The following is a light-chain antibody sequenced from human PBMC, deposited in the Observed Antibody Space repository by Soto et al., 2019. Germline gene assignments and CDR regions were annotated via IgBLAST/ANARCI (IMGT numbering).Light chain of an antibody. J-gene: IGKJ5*01. CDR2: DAS. CDR3: QQRSNWPPIT. CDR1: QSVSSD. V-gene: IGKV3-11*01. Sequence: EIVLTQSPATLSLSPGERATLSCRASQSVSSDLAWYQQKPGQAPMLLIYDASNRATGIPARFSGSGSGTDFTLTISSLEAEDFAVYYCQQRSNWPPITFGQGTRLEIK.